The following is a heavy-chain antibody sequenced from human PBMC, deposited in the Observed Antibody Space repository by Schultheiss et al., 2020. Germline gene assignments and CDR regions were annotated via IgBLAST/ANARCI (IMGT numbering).Heavy chain of an antibody. CDR3: ARDWGDSVLDWYFDL. J-gene: IGHJ2*01. Sequence: ASVKVSCKASGYTFTGYYMHWVRQAPGQGLEWMGRINPNSGGTNYAQKFQGRVTLTRDTSVSTAYMELSRLRSDDTAVYYCARDWGDSVLDWYFDLWGRGALVTVSS. CDR1: GYTFTGYY. V-gene: IGHV1-2*06. D-gene: IGHD2-21*02. CDR2: INPNSGGT.